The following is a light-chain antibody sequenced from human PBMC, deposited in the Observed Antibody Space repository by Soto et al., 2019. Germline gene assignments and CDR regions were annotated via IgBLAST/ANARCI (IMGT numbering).Light chain of an antibody. V-gene: IGKV3D-15*01. CDR1: QSVSSY. Sequence: EIVMTQSPATLSVSPGERATLSCRASQSVSSYLAWYQQKPGQPPRLLMYGVYTRAPGTPARFSGSGSGTEFTLTISSLQPEDFATYYCLQDYNYPFTFGPGTKVDIK. CDR3: LQDYNYPFT. CDR2: GVY. J-gene: IGKJ3*01.